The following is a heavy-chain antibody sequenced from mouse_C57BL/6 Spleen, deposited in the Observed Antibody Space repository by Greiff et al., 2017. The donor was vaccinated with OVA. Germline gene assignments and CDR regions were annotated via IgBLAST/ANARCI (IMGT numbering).Heavy chain of an antibody. CDR1: GYAFSSSW. CDR3: ARGGSNYDAMDY. CDR2: IYPGDGDT. Sequence: VKLMESGPELVKPGASVKISCKASGYAFSSSWMNWVKQRPGKGLEWIGRIYPGDGDTNYNGKFKGKATLTADKSSSTAYMQLSSLTSEDSAVYFCARGGSNYDAMDYWGQGTSVTVSS. V-gene: IGHV1-82*01. J-gene: IGHJ4*01. D-gene: IGHD2-5*01.